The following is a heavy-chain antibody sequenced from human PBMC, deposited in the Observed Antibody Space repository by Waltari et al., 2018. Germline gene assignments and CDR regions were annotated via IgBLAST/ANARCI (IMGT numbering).Heavy chain of an antibody. J-gene: IGHJ3*02. CDR3: ARDKGTGWSYSNYPVSDAFDI. D-gene: IGHD4-4*01. CDR2: IYTSGST. V-gene: IGHV4-61*09. CDR1: GGSISSGSYY. Sequence: QVQLQESGPGLVKPSQTLSLTCTVSGGSISSGSYYWSWIRQPAGKGLEWIGYIYTSGSTNYTPSLKSRVTISVDTSKNQFSLKLSSVTAADTAVYYCARDKGTGWSYSNYPVSDAFDIWGQGTMVTVSS.